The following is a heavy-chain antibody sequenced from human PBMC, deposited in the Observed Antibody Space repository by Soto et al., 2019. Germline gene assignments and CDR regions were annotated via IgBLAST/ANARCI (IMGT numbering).Heavy chain of an antibody. D-gene: IGHD3-16*01. CDR1: GFTFSNAW. Sequence: GGSLRLSCAASGFTFSNAWMNWVRQAPGKGLEWVGRIKSKTDGGTTDYAAPVKGRFAISRDNAKNSLYLQMNSLRAEDTALYYCAKDNLMWMEVGVFDYWGQGTLVTVSS. CDR2: IKSKTDGGTT. J-gene: IGHJ4*02. V-gene: IGHV3-15*07. CDR3: AKDNLMWMEVGVFDY.